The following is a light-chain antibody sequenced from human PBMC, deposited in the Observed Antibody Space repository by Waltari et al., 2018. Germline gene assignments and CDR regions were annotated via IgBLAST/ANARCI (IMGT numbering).Light chain of an antibody. CDR1: RSNIGNNY. J-gene: IGLJ3*02. Sequence: QPVLTQPPSASGTPGQRVTISCSGSRSNIGNNYVSWYQQLPGTAPKLLIYRNNQRPSGVPDRFSGSKSGTSASLAISGLRSEDEADYYCAVWDDSLSGRVFGGGTKVTVL. V-gene: IGLV1-47*01. CDR2: RNN. CDR3: AVWDDSLSGRV.